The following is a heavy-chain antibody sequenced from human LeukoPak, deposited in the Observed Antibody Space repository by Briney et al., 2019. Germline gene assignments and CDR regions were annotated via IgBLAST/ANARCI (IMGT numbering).Heavy chain of an antibody. CDR2: MNPKSGDT. V-gene: IGHV1-8*03. D-gene: IGHD6-13*01. Sequence: ASVKVSCKASGYSFTNYDINWVRQATGQGLEWMGWMNPKSGDTGYSQKFQGRVFITRDTSINTAYMELSSLRSEDTAVYYCARDYSSSWFEGDWFDPWGQGTLVTVSS. J-gene: IGHJ5*02. CDR1: GYSFTNYD. CDR3: ARDYSSSWFEGDWFDP.